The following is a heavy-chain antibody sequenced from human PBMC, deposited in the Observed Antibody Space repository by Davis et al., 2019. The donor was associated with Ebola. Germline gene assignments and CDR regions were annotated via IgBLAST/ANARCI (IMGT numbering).Heavy chain of an antibody. V-gene: IGHV4-34*01. Sequence: MPSETLSLTCSVDGGSFTANFWNWIRQSPEKGLEWIGEINHSGKTNYNPSLKSRVTILVDKSQNQFSLKLSAVTAADAAVYFCAGGRAYFRAGRFYNYYGMDVWGLGTTVTVSS. CDR3: AGGRAYFRAGRFYNYYGMDV. CDR1: GGSFTANF. CDR2: INHSGKT. D-gene: IGHD2/OR15-2a*01. J-gene: IGHJ6*02.